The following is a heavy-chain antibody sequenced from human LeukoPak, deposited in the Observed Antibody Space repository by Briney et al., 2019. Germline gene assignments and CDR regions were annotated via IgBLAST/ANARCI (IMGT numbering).Heavy chain of an antibody. D-gene: IGHD3-22*01. CDR1: GGSISSGGYY. J-gene: IGHJ3*02. CDR3: ARDRGTYYYDSSGYPADNAFDI. V-gene: IGHV4-31*03. CDR2: IYYSGST. Sequence: PSQTLSLTCTVSGGSISSGGYYWSWIRQHPGKGLEWIGYIYYSGSTYYNPSLKSRVTISVDTSKNQFSLKLSSVTAADTAVYYCARDRGTYYYDSSGYPADNAFDIRGQGTMVTVSS.